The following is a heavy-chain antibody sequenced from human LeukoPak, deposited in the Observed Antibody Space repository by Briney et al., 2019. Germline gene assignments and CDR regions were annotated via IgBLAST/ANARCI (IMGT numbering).Heavy chain of an antibody. D-gene: IGHD3-3*01. Sequence: GGSLRLSCAASGFTFSSYAMSWVRQAPGKGLEWVSAISGSGGSTYYADSVKGRFTISRDNSKNTLHLQMNSLRAEDTAVYYCAKDGVWSGYYRYFDYWGQGTLVTVSS. V-gene: IGHV3-23*01. CDR3: AKDGVWSGYYRYFDY. CDR2: ISGSGGST. J-gene: IGHJ4*02. CDR1: GFTFSSYA.